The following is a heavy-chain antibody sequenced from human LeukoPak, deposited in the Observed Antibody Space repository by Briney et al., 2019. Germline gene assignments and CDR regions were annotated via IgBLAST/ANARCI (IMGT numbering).Heavy chain of an antibody. Sequence: GGSLRLSCSASGFIFSRYAMHWVRQAPGKGLEYVAGINDNGRRTHYGDSVKGRFSISRDDSNNTLHLQMSTLRAEDTALYYCVKDVAGSYAFDYWGQGILVTVSS. CDR3: VKDVAGSYAFDY. V-gene: IGHV3-64D*09. J-gene: IGHJ4*02. D-gene: IGHD1-26*01. CDR1: GFIFSRYA. CDR2: INDNGRRT.